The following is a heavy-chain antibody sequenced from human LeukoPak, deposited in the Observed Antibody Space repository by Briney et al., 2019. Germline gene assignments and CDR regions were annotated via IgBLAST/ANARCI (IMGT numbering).Heavy chain of an antibody. J-gene: IGHJ4*02. V-gene: IGHV3-74*01. CDR3: ARGGSPSDY. CDR1: EFTFSSYW. Sequence: GGSLRLSCAASEFTFSSYWMHWVRQHPGKGLVWVSRIHLDGRTTNYADSVKGRFTISRDNAKNTLSLEMNSLRPEDTAVYYCARGGSPSDYWGQGTLVSVSS. CDR2: IHLDGRTT. D-gene: IGHD3-16*01.